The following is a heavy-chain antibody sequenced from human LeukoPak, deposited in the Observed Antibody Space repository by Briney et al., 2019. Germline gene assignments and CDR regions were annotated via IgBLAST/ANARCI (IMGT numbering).Heavy chain of an antibody. J-gene: IGHJ6*02. V-gene: IGHV3-23*01. CDR2: ISVSGGRP. CDR1: GFTFSSYA. CDR3: AKREMYDILTGYYFGMDV. Sequence: GGSLRLSCAASGFTFSSYAMSWVRQAPGKGLEWVSAISVSGGRPYYADSVKGRFTISRDNSKNTLYLQMNSLRAEDTAVYYCAKREMYDILTGYYFGMDVWGQGTTVTVSS. D-gene: IGHD3-9*01.